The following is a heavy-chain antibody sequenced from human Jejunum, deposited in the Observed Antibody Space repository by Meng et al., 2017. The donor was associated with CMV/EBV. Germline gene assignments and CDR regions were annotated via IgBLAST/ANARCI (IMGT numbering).Heavy chain of an antibody. D-gene: IGHD1-26*01. CDR3: ARGRSTRTTSSQGTFSY. Sequence: SSLNWWSWVRQPPGKGLEWIRDTYPTASINYNPSLKRRVIISPDRSKNHFSLKLTSVTAADTAVYYCARGRSTRTTSSQGTFSYWGQGILVTVSS. CDR2: TYPTASI. V-gene: IGHV4-4*02. J-gene: IGHJ4*02. CDR1: SSLNW.